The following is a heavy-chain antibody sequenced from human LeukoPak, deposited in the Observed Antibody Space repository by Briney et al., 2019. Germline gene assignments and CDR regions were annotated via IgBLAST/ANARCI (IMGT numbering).Heavy chain of an antibody. J-gene: IGHJ6*02. D-gene: IGHD3-16*01. Sequence: SGTLSLTCDVSGGSRINAGWWSWVRQPPGKGLEWIGEIFHSGNTKYNPSLESRVTISVDKSNHQFTLEMKSVTAADTATYYCARDLGYYYGLDIWSRGTTVTVSS. CDR3: ARDLGYYYGLDI. CDR1: GGSRINAGW. V-gene: IGHV4-4*02. CDR2: IFHSGNT.